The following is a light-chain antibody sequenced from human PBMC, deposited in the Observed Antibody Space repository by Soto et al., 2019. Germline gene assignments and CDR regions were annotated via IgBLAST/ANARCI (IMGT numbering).Light chain of an antibody. V-gene: IGKV1-5*01. J-gene: IGKJ1*01. Sequence: DIPMTQSPSTLSASVGDRVTITCRASQSISSWLAWYQQKPGKAPKLLIYDASSLESGVPSRFSGSGSGTEFTLTISSLQPDDFATYYCQTRGTFGQGTKVEIK. CDR2: DAS. CDR1: QSISSW. CDR3: QTRGT.